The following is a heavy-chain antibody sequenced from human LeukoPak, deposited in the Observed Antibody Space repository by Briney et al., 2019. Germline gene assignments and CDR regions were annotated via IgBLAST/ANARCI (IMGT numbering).Heavy chain of an antibody. CDR3: ARGGMITFGGVIVIRDYYFDY. CDR1: GFTFSSYG. CDR2: IWYDGSNK. V-gene: IGHV3-33*01. Sequence: GRSLRLSCAASGFTFSSYGMHWVRQAPGKGLEWVAVIWYDGSNKYYADSVKGRFTISRDNSKNTLYLQMNSLRAEDTAVYYCARGGMITFGGVIVIRDYYFDYWGQGTLVTVSS. J-gene: IGHJ4*02. D-gene: IGHD3-16*02.